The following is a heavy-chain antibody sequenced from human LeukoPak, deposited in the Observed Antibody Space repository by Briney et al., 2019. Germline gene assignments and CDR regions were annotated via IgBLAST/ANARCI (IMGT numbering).Heavy chain of an antibody. V-gene: IGHV3-48*04. J-gene: IGHJ3*02. CDR1: GFTFSSYS. CDR2: ISSASGSI. D-gene: IGHD6-19*01. CDR3: AKGLDDTAKSLGAFDI. Sequence: PGGSLRLSCAASGFTFSSYSMNWVRQAPGKGLEWVSYISSASGSIYYADSVKGRFTISRDNAKNSLFLQMNSLRAEDTAVYYCAKGLDDTAKSLGAFDIWGQGTMVTVSS.